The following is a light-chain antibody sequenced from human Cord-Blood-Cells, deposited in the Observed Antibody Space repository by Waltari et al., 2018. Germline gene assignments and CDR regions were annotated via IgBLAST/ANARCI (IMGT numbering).Light chain of an antibody. V-gene: IGKV1-33*01. CDR2: DAS. CDR1: QDISNY. CDR3: QQYDSPPRT. J-gene: IGKJ4*01. Sequence: DIQMTQSPSSLSASVGDRVPITCQASQDISNYLNWYQQKPGKAPKLLIYDASNLETGVPSRFSGSGSGTDFTFTISSLQPEDFATYYCQQYDSPPRTFGGGTKVEIK.